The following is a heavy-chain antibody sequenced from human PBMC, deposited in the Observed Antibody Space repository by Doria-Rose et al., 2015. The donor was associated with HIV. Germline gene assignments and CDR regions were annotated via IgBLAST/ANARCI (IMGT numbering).Heavy chain of an antibody. Sequence: QVQLQESGAGLVKPSETLSLTCAVFGGSFSGYYWSWIRQPPGKGLEWIGEINHSGSTSYKTSLKSRVTISLDTSKTLFSLKPSSVTAADTAVYYCARGLLRGGWNDVDYYYGMDVWGQGTTVTVSS. D-gene: IGHD1-1*01. CDR3: ARGLLRGGWNDVDYYYGMDV. CDR2: INHSGST. J-gene: IGHJ6*02. CDR1: GGSFSGYY. V-gene: IGHV4-34*01.